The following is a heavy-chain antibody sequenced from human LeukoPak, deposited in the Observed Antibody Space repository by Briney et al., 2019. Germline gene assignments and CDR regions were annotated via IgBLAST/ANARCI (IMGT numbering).Heavy chain of an antibody. CDR1: GFTFSSYW. CDR2: IKQDGSEK. CDR3: ARGTYDRGAPGTDYFDY. V-gene: IGHV3-7*01. Sequence: PGGSLRLSCAASGFTFSSYWMSWVRQAPGKRLEWVANIKQDGSEKYYVDSVKGRFTISRDNAKNSLYLQMNSLRAEDTAVYYCARGTYDRGAPGTDYFDYWGQGTLVTVSS. J-gene: IGHJ4*02. D-gene: IGHD3-9*01.